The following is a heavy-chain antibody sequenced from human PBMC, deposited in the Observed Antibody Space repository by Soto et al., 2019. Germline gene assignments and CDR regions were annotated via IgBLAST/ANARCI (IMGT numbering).Heavy chain of an antibody. CDR2: IYHSGST. J-gene: IGHJ3*02. V-gene: IGHV4-30-2*01. CDR1: GGSISSGGYS. Sequence: SETLSLTCAVSGGSISSGGYSWNWIRQPPGKGLEWIGYIYHSGSTYYNPSLKSRVTITRDMSTSTSYMELSSLRSDDTAVYFCAAFITVATTDAFDIWGQGTMVTVSS. D-gene: IGHD5-12*01. CDR3: AAFITVATTDAFDI.